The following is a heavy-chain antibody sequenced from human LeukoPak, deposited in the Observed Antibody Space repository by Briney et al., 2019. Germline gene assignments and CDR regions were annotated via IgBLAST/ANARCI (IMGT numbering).Heavy chain of an antibody. CDR3: ASPCYGSSGYYGCMEDY. CDR2: ISSSSSYI. D-gene: IGHD3-22*01. J-gene: IGHJ4*02. Sequence: PGGSLRLSCAASGFTFSSYSMNWVRQAPGKGLEWVSSISSSSSYIYYADSVKGRFTISRDNAKNSLYLQMNSLRAEDTAVYYCASPCYGSSGYYGCMEDYWGQGTLVTVSS. CDR1: GFTFSSYS. V-gene: IGHV3-21*01.